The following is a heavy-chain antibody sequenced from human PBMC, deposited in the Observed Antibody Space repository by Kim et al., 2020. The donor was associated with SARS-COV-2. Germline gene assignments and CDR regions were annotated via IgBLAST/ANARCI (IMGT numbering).Heavy chain of an antibody. CDR2: IFDSGSA. D-gene: IGHD3-9*01. CDR3: ARDTLLRDFDILTGYANYYYYGMDV. CDR1: GDSVSSASYY. J-gene: IGHJ6*02. Sequence: SETLSLICTVSGDSVSSASYYWSWIRQPPGMGLEWIGYIFDSGSANYNPSLKSRVTISVDTSKNQFSLELYSVTAADTAVYYCARDTLLRDFDILTGYANYYYYGMDVWGQGTTVTVSS. V-gene: IGHV4-61*01.